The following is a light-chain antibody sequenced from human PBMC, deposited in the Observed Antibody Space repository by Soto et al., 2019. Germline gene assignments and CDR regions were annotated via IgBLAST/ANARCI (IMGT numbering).Light chain of an antibody. V-gene: IGKV3-20*01. CDR3: QQYGSSLFT. J-gene: IGKJ3*01. Sequence: EIVLTQSPGTLSLSPGERATLSCRASQSVSSFYLAWYQQKPGQAPRLLIYGASSRATGIPDRFSGSGSGTDFTLTISRLEPEDSAVYYCQQYGSSLFTFGPGTNLDIK. CDR2: GAS. CDR1: QSVSSFY.